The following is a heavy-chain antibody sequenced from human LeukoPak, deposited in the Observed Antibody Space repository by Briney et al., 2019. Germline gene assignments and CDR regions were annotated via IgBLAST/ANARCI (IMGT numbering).Heavy chain of an antibody. CDR3: ARGGSSWQSFDY. V-gene: IGHV4-4*07. J-gene: IGHJ4*02. Sequence: SETLSLTCTVSGGSISSYYWSWIRQPAGKGLEWIGRIYTSGSTNYNPSFKSRVTMSVDTSKNQFSLKLSSVTAADTAVYYCARGGSSWQSFDYWGQGTLVTVSS. D-gene: IGHD6-13*01. CDR2: IYTSGST. CDR1: GGSISSYY.